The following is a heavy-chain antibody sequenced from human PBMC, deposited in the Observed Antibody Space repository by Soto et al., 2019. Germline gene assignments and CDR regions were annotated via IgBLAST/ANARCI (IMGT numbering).Heavy chain of an antibody. V-gene: IGHV1-8*01. CDR3: ARVKVLRYFDWLLGHDAFDI. CDR1: GYTFPSYD. J-gene: IGHJ3*02. Sequence: ASVKVSCKASGYTFPSYDINWVRQATGQGLEWMGWMNPNSGNTGYAQKFQGRVTMTRNTSISTAYMELSSLRSEDTAVYYCARVKVLRYFDWLLGHDAFDIWGQGTMVTVSS. D-gene: IGHD3-9*01. CDR2: MNPNSGNT.